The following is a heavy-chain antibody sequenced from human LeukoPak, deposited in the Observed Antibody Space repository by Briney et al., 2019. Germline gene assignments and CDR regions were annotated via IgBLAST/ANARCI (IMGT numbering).Heavy chain of an antibody. Sequence: SETLSLTCAVYGGSFSGYYWSWIRQPPGKGLEWIGEINHSGSTNYNPSLKSRVTISVDTSKNRFSLKLSSVTAADTAVYYCARGLRGHGYFDLWGRGTLVTVSS. V-gene: IGHV4-34*01. CDR2: INHSGST. J-gene: IGHJ2*01. CDR1: GGSFSGYY. CDR3: ARGLRGHGYFDL.